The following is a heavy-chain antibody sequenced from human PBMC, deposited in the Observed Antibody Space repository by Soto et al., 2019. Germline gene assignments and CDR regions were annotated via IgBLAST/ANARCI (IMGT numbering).Heavy chain of an antibody. CDR2: IYYSGTT. D-gene: IGHD5-12*01. Sequence: QVQLQESGPGLVKPSQTLSLTCTVSGGSISSGGYYWYWIRQHPGKGLEWIGYIYYSGTTSYNPSIKSRVTISLDTSKNQSSLELSAVAAADTAVYYCAASCVACGGFNYYGMDVWGRGTTVTVSS. CDR1: GGSISSGGYY. V-gene: IGHV4-31*03. J-gene: IGHJ6*02. CDR3: AASCVACGGFNYYGMDV.